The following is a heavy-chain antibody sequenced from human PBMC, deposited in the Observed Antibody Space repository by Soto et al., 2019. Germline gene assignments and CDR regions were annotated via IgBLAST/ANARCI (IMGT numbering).Heavy chain of an antibody. CDR1: GFTFSSYA. J-gene: IGHJ3*02. V-gene: IGHV3-23*01. D-gene: IGHD4-17*01. CDR3: AKDLGDYGDYVDAFDI. CDR2: ISGSGGST. Sequence: EVQLLESGGGLVQPGGSLRLSCAASGFTFSSYAMSWVRQAPGKGLEWVSAISGSGGSTYYADSVKGRFTISRDNSKNTLYLQMNSLRAEDTAVYYCAKDLGDYGDYVDAFDIWGQGTMVTVFS.